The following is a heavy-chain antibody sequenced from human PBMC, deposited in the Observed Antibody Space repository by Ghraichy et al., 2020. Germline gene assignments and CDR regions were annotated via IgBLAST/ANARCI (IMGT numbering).Heavy chain of an antibody. CDR2: IYYSGYT. Sequence: SETLSLTCSVSSDSVSSFYWSWIRQPPGKGLEWIAYIYYSGYTTYNPSLKSRVTISIDTSKNQFSLKLGSVTAADTAVYYCARHGWEEQGSYGYFDLWGRGTLVTVSS. CDR1: SDSVSSFY. J-gene: IGHJ2*01. CDR3: ARHGWEEQGSYGYFDL. D-gene: IGHD1-26*01. V-gene: IGHV4-59*02.